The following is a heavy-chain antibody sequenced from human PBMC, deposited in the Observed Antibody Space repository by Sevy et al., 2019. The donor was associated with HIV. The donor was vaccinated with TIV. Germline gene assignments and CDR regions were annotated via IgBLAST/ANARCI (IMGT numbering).Heavy chain of an antibody. V-gene: IGHV4-61*01. CDR1: GGSVTSGNYY. Sequence: SETLSLTCTVSGGSVTSGNYYWTWIRQPPGKGLEWIGYISYIGNTKYNPSLKSRVILSVDTSRTQFSLTLSSVTAADTAVYYCARVREAIYYFGMDVWGQGTTVTVSS. CDR2: ISYIGNT. CDR3: ARVREAIYYFGMDV. J-gene: IGHJ6*02.